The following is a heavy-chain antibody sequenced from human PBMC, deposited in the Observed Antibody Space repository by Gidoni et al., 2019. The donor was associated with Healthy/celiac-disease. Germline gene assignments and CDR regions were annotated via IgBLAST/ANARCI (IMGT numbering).Heavy chain of an antibody. CDR2: ISSCSSTI. D-gene: IGHD2-2*01. V-gene: IGHV3-48*01. CDR1: GFTFSSYS. CDR3: ARDGSTFDL. Sequence: EVQLVESGGGLVQPGGSLSLPCAASGFTFSSYSRHWVRQAPGKGLAWVSYISSCSSTIYYADSVQGRFTISRDNAKNSLYLQMNSLSAEDTAVYYCARDGSTFDLWGRGTLVTVSS. J-gene: IGHJ2*01.